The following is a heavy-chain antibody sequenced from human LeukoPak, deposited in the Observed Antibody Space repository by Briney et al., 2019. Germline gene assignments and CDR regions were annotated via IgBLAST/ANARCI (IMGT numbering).Heavy chain of an antibody. CDR3: ARGRLLYFGKRGDY. V-gene: IGHV3-30*04. Sequence: PVRSLRLSFAVSGVTLSGYAMHGGSQAPRKGLEWVSVILYDGSNIYYGDSVKGRFTISRDNSENTLYLQMNSLRPEDTAVYYCARGRLLYFGKRGDYWGQGTLVTVSS. J-gene: IGHJ4*02. CDR2: ILYDGSNI. CDR1: GVTLSGYA. D-gene: IGHD3-3*01.